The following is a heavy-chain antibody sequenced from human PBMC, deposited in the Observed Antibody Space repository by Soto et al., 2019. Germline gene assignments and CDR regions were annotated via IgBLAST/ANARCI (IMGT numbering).Heavy chain of an antibody. D-gene: IGHD3-22*01. J-gene: IGHJ4*02. Sequence: QVQLVQSGAEVKKPGSSVKVSCKASGGTFSRYALSWVRQAPGQGPEWMGGIVPIFGTANYAQKFQGRVTITADESTSTAYMELSSLRSEDTAVYYSARGVYSDSRGYYFFFWGQGTLVTVSS. CDR2: IVPIFGTA. CDR3: ARGVYSDSRGYYFFF. CDR1: GGTFSRYA. V-gene: IGHV1-69*01.